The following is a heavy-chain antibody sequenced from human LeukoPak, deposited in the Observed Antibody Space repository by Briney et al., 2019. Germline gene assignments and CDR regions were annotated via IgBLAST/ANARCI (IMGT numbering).Heavy chain of an antibody. CDR3: ARDLGDYYDSSGYSLH. Sequence: GGSLRLSCAASGFTFSSYSMNWVRQAPGKGLEWVSSISSSSSYIYYADSVKGRFTISRDNAKNSLYLQMNSLRAEDTAVYYCARDLGDYYDSSGYSLHWGQGTLVTVSS. D-gene: IGHD3-22*01. CDR2: ISSSSSYI. J-gene: IGHJ4*02. CDR1: GFTFSSYS. V-gene: IGHV3-21*01.